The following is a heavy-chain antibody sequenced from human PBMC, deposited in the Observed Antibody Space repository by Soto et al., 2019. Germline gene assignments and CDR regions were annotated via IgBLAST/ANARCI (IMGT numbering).Heavy chain of an antibody. CDR2: IYWDDDK. D-gene: IGHD1-26*01. V-gene: IGHV2-5*02. Sequence: QITLQESARVLVRPTETLKLTCTYSGFSLSTSGEGVGWVRQSPGKALEWLAVIYWDDDKRYMPSLKNRLSITKDTSRRQVVLAMTHMLPIDTGTYYCARRLRQSGTSWDSGAFDIWGHGTAVAVS. CDR1: GFSLSTSGEG. CDR3: ARRLRQSGTSWDSGAFDI. J-gene: IGHJ3*02.